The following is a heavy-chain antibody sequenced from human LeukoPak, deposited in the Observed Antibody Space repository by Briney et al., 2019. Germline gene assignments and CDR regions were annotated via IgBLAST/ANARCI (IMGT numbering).Heavy chain of an antibody. J-gene: IGHJ4*02. CDR1: GFSLSTSGVG. CDR3: AHRREHSDYVWGTGFDY. Sequence: SGPTLVNPTQTLTLTCTFSGFSLSTSGVGVGWIRQPPGKALEWLALIYGNDDKRHNPSLKGRLTITKGTSKNQMVLTMTNVDPVDTATYYCAHRREHSDYVWGTGFDYWGQGTLVTASS. D-gene: IGHD3-16*01. CDR2: IYGNDDK. V-gene: IGHV2-5*01.